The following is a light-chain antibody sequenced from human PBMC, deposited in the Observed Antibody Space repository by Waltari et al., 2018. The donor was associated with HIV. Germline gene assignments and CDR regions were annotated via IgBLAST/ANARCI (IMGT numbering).Light chain of an antibody. V-gene: IGKV3-15*01. CDR1: PGVSIN. J-gene: IGKJ4*01. CDR2: GAS. CDR3: QQYNDWPLT. Sequence: EVVMTQSPATLSVPPGEGDTLSCRVSPGVSINLAWHQQKPGQAPSLLIYGASTRATGIPARFSGSGAGTEFTLTISSLQSEDFAVYYCQQYNDWPLTFGGVTKVEIK.